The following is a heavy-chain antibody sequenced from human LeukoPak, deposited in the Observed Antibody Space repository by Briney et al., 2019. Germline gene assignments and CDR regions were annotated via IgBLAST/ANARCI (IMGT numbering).Heavy chain of an antibody. CDR1: GYTFTDYY. D-gene: IGHD5-18*01. CDR2: INPKNDAT. J-gene: IGHJ4*02. V-gene: IGHV1-2*02. CDR3: ARSMTNLNTAMVPDY. Sequence: GASVKVSCTASGYTFTDYYMHWVRQAPAQGLERMGWINPKNDATNYAQKFQGRLTITRDTSISTAYMELGRLTSDDTAFYYCARSMTNLNTAMVPDYWGQGTLVTVSS.